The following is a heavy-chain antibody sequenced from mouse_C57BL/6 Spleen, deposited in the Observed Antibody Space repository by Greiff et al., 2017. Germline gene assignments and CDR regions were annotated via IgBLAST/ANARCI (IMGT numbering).Heavy chain of an antibody. Sequence: EVQVVESGGDLVKPGGSLKLSCAASGFTFSSYGMSWVRQTPDKRLEWVATISSGGSYTYYPDSVKGRFTISRDNAKNTLYLQMSSLKSEDTAMYYCARYEYYFDYWGQGTTLTVSS. V-gene: IGHV5-6*01. CDR1: GFTFSSYG. J-gene: IGHJ2*01. CDR2: ISSGGSYT. D-gene: IGHD2-10*02. CDR3: ARYEYYFDY.